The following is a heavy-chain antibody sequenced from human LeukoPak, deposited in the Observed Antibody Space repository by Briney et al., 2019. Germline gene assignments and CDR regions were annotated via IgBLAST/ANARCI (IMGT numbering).Heavy chain of an antibody. J-gene: IGHJ4*02. CDR3: AKVIVYSYGYYFDY. Sequence: GGSLRLSCAASGFTFSSYAMSWVRQASGKGLEWVSAISGSGGSTYYADSVKGRFTISRDNSKNTLYLQMNSLRAEDTAVYYCAKVIVYSYGYYFDYWGQGTLVTVSS. D-gene: IGHD5-18*01. CDR1: GFTFSSYA. V-gene: IGHV3-23*01. CDR2: ISGSGGST.